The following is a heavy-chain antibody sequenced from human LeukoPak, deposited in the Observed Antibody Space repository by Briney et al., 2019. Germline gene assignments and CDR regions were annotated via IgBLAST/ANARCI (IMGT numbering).Heavy chain of an antibody. CDR1: GFTFSSFA. Sequence: GGSLRLSCAASGFTFSSFAMSWIRQAPGKGLEWVSSVSTSGVGTYYADSVRGRFTIPRDNSKNTVFLQMNSLRAEDSAVYYCAKDYAVGSIDYWGQGTLVTVSS. J-gene: IGHJ4*02. D-gene: IGHD3-16*01. V-gene: IGHV3-23*01. CDR2: VSTSGVGT. CDR3: AKDYAVGSIDY.